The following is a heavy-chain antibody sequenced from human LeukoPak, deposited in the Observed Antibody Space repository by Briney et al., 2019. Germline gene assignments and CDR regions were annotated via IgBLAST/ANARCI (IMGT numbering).Heavy chain of an antibody. CDR2: IYTSGST. J-gene: IGHJ5*02. CDR3: ARERADSSWNWFDP. Sequence: SSETLSLTCTVSGGSISSYYWSWIRQPAGKGLEWIGRIYTSGSTNYNPSLKSRVTISVDTSKNQFSLKLSSVTAADTAVYYCARERADSSWNWFDPWGQGTLVTVSS. V-gene: IGHV4-4*07. D-gene: IGHD3-22*01. CDR1: GGSISSYY.